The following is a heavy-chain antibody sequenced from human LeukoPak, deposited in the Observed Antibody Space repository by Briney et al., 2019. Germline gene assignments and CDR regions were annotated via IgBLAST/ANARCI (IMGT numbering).Heavy chain of an antibody. V-gene: IGHV3-30*02. J-gene: IGHJ4*02. Sequence: GGSLRLSCAASGFTFSTYGMHWVRQAPGKGLEWVAFIRYDGSNKYYGDSVKGRFTISRDNSKNTLYLQMNSLRTEDTAVYFCAKRADHSNYPWYFDSWGQGTLVTVSS. CDR2: IRYDGSNK. D-gene: IGHD4-11*01. CDR3: AKRADHSNYPWYFDS. CDR1: GFTFSTYG.